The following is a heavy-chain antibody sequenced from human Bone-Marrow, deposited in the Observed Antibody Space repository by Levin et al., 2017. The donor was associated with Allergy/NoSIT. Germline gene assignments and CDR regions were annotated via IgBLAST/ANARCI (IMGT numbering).Heavy chain of an antibody. D-gene: IGHD6-19*01. CDR3: ARGGSGWY. V-gene: IGHV3-48*03. CDR1: GFTFSSYE. CDR2: ISNSGTTI. J-gene: IGHJ4*02. Sequence: SCAASGFTFSSYEMNWVRQAPGKGLEWLSYISNSGTTIYYADSVKGRFTISRDNAKNALYLQMNSLRADDTATYYCARGGSGWYWGQGTLVSVSS.